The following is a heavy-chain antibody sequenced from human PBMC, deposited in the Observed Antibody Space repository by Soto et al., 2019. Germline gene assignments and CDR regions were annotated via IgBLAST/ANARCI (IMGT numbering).Heavy chain of an antibody. V-gene: IGHV4-61*01. CDR3: ARQAIVTPWFDP. J-gene: IGHJ5*02. Sequence: PSETLSLTCTVSGASVSSGNYYWSWIRQPPGKGLEWLGYIYYNRNTKYNPSLKSRVTISVDTSKNQFSLKLSSVTAADTAVYYCARQAIVTPWFDPWGQGTLVTVSS. CDR2: IYYNRNT. D-gene: IGHD5-18*01. CDR1: GASVSSGNYY.